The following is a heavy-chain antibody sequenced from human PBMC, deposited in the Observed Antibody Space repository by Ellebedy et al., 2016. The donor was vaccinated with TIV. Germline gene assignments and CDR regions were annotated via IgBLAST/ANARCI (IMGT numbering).Heavy chain of an antibody. D-gene: IGHD3-10*01. CDR1: GGSISIYY. CDR3: AREGMVRAFDY. J-gene: IGHJ4*02. V-gene: IGHV4-59*01. CDR2: IYFSGST. Sequence: MPSETLSLTCTVSGGSISIYYWSWIRQPPGKGLEWIGYIYFSGSTNYNPSLKSRVTISVDSSKNQFSLKLSSVTAADTAVYYCAREGMVRAFDYWGQGTLVTVSS.